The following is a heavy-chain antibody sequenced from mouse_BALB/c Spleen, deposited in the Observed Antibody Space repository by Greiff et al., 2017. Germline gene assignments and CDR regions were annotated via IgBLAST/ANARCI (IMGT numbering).Heavy chain of an antibody. V-gene: IGHV1-69*02. D-gene: IGHD3-2*01. Sequence: QVQLQQPGAELVKPGAPVKLSCKASGYTFTSYWMNWVKQRPGRGLEWIGRIDPSDSETHYNQKFKDKATLTVDKSSSTAYIQLSSLTSEDSAVYYCARGPRERGLRGAMDYWGEGASVTVSS. CDR1: GYTFTSYW. CDR3: ARGPRERGLRGAMDY. CDR2: IDPSDSET. J-gene: IGHJ4*01.